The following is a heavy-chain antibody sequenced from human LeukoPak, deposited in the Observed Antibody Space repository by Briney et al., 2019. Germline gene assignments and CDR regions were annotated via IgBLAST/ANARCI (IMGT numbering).Heavy chain of an antibody. CDR3: ARGTMTTVTYYFDY. Sequence: SETLSLTCAVYGGSFSGYYWSWIRQPPGKGLEWIGEINHSGSTNYNPSLKSRVTISVDTSKNQFSLKLSAVTAADTAVYYCARGTMTTVTYYFDYWGQGTLVTVSS. D-gene: IGHD4-17*01. V-gene: IGHV4-34*01. CDR2: INHSGST. J-gene: IGHJ4*02. CDR1: GGSFSGYY.